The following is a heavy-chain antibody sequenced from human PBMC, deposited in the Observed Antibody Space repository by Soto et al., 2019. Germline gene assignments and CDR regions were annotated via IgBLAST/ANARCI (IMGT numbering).Heavy chain of an antibody. Sequence: PSETLSLTCTVSGGSVSSYYWSWIRQSPGKGLEWIGYIYYSGSTYYKPSLKSRVTISVDTSKNQFSLKLSSVTAADTAVYYCARNHHVLRFLEWLPMDVWGQGTTVTVSS. V-gene: IGHV4-59*02. CDR2: IYYSGST. J-gene: IGHJ6*02. D-gene: IGHD3-3*01. CDR3: ARNHHVLRFLEWLPMDV. CDR1: GGSVSSYY.